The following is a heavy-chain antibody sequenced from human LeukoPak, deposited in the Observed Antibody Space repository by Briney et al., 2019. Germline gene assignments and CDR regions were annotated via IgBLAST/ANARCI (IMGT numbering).Heavy chain of an antibody. D-gene: IGHD3-22*01. CDR1: GFTFSSYA. V-gene: IGHV3-30-3*01. CDR3: ARDYRYDRSGYFLS. CDR2: ISYDGSNK. J-gene: IGHJ5*02. Sequence: GGSLRLSCAASGFTFSSYAMHWFRQAPGKGLEWVAVISYDGSNKYYADSVKGRFTISRDNSKKTLSLLMSSLRAEDTALYYCARDYRYDRSGYFLSWGQGTLVTVSS.